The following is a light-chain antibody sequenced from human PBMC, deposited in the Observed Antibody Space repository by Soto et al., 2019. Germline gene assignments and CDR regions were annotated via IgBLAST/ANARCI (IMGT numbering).Light chain of an antibody. Sequence: SYELAQPPSVSVAPGQPARLNCGGDKIGDKSVHWYQQKPGQAPVMVVYDDYDRPSGIPERFSGSNSGNTATLTISGVEAGDEADYYCQVWDSSADRVSVFGGGTKLTVL. V-gene: IGLV3-21*02. CDR1: KIGDKS. CDR3: QVWDSSADRVSV. J-gene: IGLJ2*01. CDR2: DDY.